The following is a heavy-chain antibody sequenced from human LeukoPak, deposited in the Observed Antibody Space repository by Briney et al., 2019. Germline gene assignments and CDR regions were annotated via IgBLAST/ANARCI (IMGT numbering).Heavy chain of an antibody. J-gene: IGHJ4*02. V-gene: IGHV3-30-3*01. CDR1: GFIFSTYA. CDR3: ARDQYSGSYGYFDY. D-gene: IGHD1-26*01. CDR2: MSYDGSNK. Sequence: GRAQRLSFAASGFIFSTYAMHWVRQAPGKELEGVAVMSYDGSNKYYADSVKGRFTISRDNSKNTLYLQMNSLRAEDTAMYYCARDQYSGSYGYFDYWGQGTLVTVSS.